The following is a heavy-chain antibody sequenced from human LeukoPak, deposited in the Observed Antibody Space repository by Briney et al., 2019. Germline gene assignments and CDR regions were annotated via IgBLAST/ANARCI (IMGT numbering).Heavy chain of an antibody. CDR2: INPNSGGT. V-gene: IGHV1-2*02. J-gene: IGHJ4*02. CDR1: GYTFTGYY. Sequence: GASVKVSCKASGYTFTGYYMHWVRQAPGQGLEWMGWINPNSGGTNYAQKFQGRVTMTRDMSTSTVYMELSSLRSEDTAVYYCAREGGSYYFDYWGQGTLVTVSS. D-gene: IGHD1-26*01. CDR3: AREGGSYYFDY.